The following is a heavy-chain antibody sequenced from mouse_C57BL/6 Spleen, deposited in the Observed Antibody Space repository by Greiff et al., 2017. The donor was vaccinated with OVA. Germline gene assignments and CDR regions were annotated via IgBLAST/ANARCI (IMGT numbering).Heavy chain of an antibody. J-gene: IGHJ1*03. CDR1: GYTFTSYW. CDR2: IYPGSGST. Sequence: QVQLQQPGAELVKPGASVKMSCKASGYTFTSYWITWVKQRPGQGLEWIGDIYPGSGSTNYNEKFKSKATLTVDTSSSPSYMQLTTLTSEDAAVYYCARRLWYFDVWGTGTTVTVSS. CDR3: ARRLWYFDV. V-gene: IGHV1-55*01.